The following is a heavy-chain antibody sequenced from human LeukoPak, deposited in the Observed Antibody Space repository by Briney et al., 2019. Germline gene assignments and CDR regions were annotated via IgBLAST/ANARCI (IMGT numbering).Heavy chain of an antibody. V-gene: IGHV4-59*01. J-gene: IGHJ3*02. CDR1: GGSISSYY. Sequence: SETLSLTCTVSGGSISSYYWSWIRQPPGKGLEWIGYIYYSGSTNYNPSLKSRVTMSVDTSKNQFSLKLSSVTAADTAVYYRARHYDTSAYYPRAFDIWGQGTMVTVSS. CDR3: ARHYDTSAYYPRAFDI. CDR2: IYYSGST. D-gene: IGHD3-22*01.